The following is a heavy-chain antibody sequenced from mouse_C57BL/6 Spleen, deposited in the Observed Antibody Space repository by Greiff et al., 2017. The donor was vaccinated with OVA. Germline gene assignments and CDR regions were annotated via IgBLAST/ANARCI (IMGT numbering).Heavy chain of an antibody. V-gene: IGHV14-2*01. D-gene: IGHD1-1*01. Sequence: VQLKESGAELVTPGASVKLSCTASGFNIKDYYMHWVKQRPEQGLEWIGRIDPEDGATKYAPKFQGKATITADTSYNTAYLQLSSLTSEDTAVYYYANLNYDGSSRFAYWGQGTLVTVSA. J-gene: IGHJ3*01. CDR3: ANLNYDGSSRFAY. CDR2: IDPEDGAT. CDR1: GFNIKDYY.